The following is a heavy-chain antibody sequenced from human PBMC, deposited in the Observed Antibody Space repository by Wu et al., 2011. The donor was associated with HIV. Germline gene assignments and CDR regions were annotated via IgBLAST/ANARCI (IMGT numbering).Heavy chain of an antibody. J-gene: IGHJ2*01. D-gene: IGHD1-26*01. CDR3: ARGPREGWYFDV. V-gene: IGHV1-46*01. CDR2: INPSYGST. Sequence: QVQLVQSGAEMKKPGASVKVSCKGSGYTFITYYMHWVRQAPGQGLEWMGIINPSYGSTTHAQKFQGRVTMTRDTSTSTVYMELNNLRSDDTAVYYCARGPREGWYFDVWGRGTLVIVS. CDR1: GYTFITYY.